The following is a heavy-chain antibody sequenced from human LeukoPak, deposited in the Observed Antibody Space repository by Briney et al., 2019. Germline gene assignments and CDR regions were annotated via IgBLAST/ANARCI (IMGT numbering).Heavy chain of an antibody. Sequence: ASVKVSCKASGYTFTSYGISWVRQAPGQGLEWMGWISAYNGNTNCAQKLQGRVTMTTDTSTSTAYMELRSLRSDDTAVYYCARDRVRYYYDSSGYYFLDYWGQGTLVTVSS. CDR3: ARDRVRYYYDSSGYYFLDY. CDR1: GYTFTSYG. J-gene: IGHJ4*02. CDR2: ISAYNGNT. V-gene: IGHV1-18*01. D-gene: IGHD3-22*01.